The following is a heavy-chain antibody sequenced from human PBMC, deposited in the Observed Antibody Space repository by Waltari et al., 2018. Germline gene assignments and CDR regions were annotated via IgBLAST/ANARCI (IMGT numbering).Heavy chain of an antibody. D-gene: IGHD2-21*01. J-gene: IGHJ5*02. V-gene: IGHV4-4*09. CDR3: ARVPVVGAGNWFDP. CDR1: GGSISSYY. CDR2: IYTSGST. Sequence: QVQLQESGPGLVKPSETLSLTCTVSGGSISSYYWSWIRQPPGKGLEWIGYIYTSGSTNYNPSLKSRVTRSVDTSKNQFSLKLSSVTAADTAVYYCARVPVVGAGNWFDPWGQGTLVTVSS.